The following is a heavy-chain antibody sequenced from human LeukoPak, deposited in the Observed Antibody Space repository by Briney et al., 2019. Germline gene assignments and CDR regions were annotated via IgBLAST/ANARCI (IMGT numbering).Heavy chain of an antibody. Sequence: GASLRLSCAASGFTFSTCAMTWVRQAPGKGLEWVSAISGSGATTYYADSVKGRFTISRDNSKNTLFLQMNSLSAEDTAIYYCARYCTGGSCFFQYGMDVWGKGTTVTVSS. CDR2: ISGSGATT. CDR3: ARYCTGGSCFFQYGMDV. J-gene: IGHJ6*04. D-gene: IGHD2-15*01. CDR1: GFTFSTCA. V-gene: IGHV3-23*01.